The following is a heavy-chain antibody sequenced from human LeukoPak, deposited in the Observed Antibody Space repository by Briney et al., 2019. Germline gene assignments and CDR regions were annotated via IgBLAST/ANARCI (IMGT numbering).Heavy chain of an antibody. V-gene: IGHV1-2*02. Sequence: ASVKVSCKTSGYSFTDYYMHWVRQAPGQGLEWMGWINPNSGGTSSARKFQGRVTMTRDTSITTVYMEVRWLTSDDTAIYYCARADRLHGGPYLIGPWGLGTLVTVSS. J-gene: IGHJ5*02. D-gene: IGHD2-21*01. CDR2: INPNSGGT. CDR1: GYSFTDYY. CDR3: ARADRLHGGPYLIGP.